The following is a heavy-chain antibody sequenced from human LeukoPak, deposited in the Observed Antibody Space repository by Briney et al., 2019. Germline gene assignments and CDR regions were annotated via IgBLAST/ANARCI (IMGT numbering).Heavy chain of an antibody. J-gene: IGHJ3*02. CDR3: ARRRGFLGAFDI. Sequence: SETLSLTCTVSGGSISSYYWSWIRQPPGKGLEWIGYIYYNGSTNYNPSLKSRVTISVDTSKNQFSLKLSSVTAADTAVYYCARRRGFLGAFDIWGQGTMVTVSS. D-gene: IGHD3-3*01. CDR2: IYYNGST. V-gene: IGHV4-59*01. CDR1: GGSISSYY.